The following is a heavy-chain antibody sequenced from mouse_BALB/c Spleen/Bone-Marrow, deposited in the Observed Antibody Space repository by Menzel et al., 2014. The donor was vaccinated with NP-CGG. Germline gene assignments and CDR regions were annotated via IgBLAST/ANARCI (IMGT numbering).Heavy chain of an antibody. CDR2: INPSNGRT. V-gene: IGHV1S81*02. J-gene: IGHJ2*01. CDR3: ARTYFDY. Sequence: QVHVKQSGAELVTPGASVKLSCKASGYTFTSYWMHWVKQRPGQGLEWIGEINPSNGRTNYNEKFKSKATLTVDKSSSTAYMQLSSLTSEDSAVYYCARTYFDYWGQGTTLTVSS. CDR1: GYTFTSYW.